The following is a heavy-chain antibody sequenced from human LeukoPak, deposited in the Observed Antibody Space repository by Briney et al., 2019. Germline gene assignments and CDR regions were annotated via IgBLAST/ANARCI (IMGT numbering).Heavy chain of an antibody. J-gene: IGHJ4*02. D-gene: IGHD2-2*01. CDR3: ARRLISRNFDS. V-gene: IGHV1-46*01. Sequence: ASVKVSCKASGYSFTRYYMHWVRQAPGQGLEWMGIINPSGGSTSNAQKFQGRVTITRNTSITTAYMELSSLRSEDTAVYYCARRLISRNFDSWGQGTLVTVSS. CDR1: GYSFTRYY. CDR2: INPSGGST.